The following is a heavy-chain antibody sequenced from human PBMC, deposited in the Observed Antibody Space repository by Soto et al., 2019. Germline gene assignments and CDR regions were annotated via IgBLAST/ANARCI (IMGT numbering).Heavy chain of an antibody. CDR1: GFSLATSGVG. V-gene: IGHV2-5*02. D-gene: IGHD2-2*01. CDR2: VYWDDDK. CDR3: AHRPYCGFNSCYGMDVFDH. J-gene: IGHJ4*02. Sequence: QITLEESGPTLVKPTQTLTLTCSFSGFSLATSGVGVGWIRQPPGQALEWLAIVYWDDDKKYSPSLASRLTVTWDTSKNQVVLTVTNMDPADTGTYFCAHRPYCGFNSCYGMDVFDHWGRGILVTVSS.